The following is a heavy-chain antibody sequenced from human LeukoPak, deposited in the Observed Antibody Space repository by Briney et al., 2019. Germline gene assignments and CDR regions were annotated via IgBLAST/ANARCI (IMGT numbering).Heavy chain of an antibody. D-gene: IGHD6-19*01. Sequence: SQTLSLTCAVSGDSVSSKNGAWNWIRQSPSRGLEWLGRTYYRSKWYNDYAKSMEGRMTISQDTSKNQYSLHLNSVTPDDTAVYYCARDLGTTGWHTFDYWGQGTLVTVSS. V-gene: IGHV6-1*01. CDR1: GDSVSSKNGA. J-gene: IGHJ4*02. CDR3: ARDLGTTGWHTFDY. CDR2: TYYRSKWYN.